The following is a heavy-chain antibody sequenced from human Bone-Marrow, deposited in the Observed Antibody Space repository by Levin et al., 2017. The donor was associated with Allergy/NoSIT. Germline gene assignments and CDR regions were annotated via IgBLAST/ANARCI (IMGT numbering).Heavy chain of an antibody. CDR2: ISAGGTT. CDR3: AKEGFNCGTACFSLDF. CDR1: GFTLSSYA. J-gene: IGHJ4*02. V-gene: IGHV3-23*01. D-gene: IGHD2-21*01. Sequence: GGSLRLSCGASGFTLSSYAMTWVRQAPGKGLEWVSAISAGGTTYYADSVKGRFTVSTDNSKNMLYLQLNSLRAEDTAVYYCAKEGFNCGTACFSLDFWGQGTLVTVPS.